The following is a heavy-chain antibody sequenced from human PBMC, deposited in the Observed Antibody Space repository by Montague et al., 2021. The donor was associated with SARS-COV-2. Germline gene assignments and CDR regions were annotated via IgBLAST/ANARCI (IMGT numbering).Heavy chain of an antibody. CDR2: IYSNDEK. J-gene: IGHJ4*02. Sequence: PALMKPTKIFTLTCTFFGFSLSTPNVGVGWIRQPPGKDLEWVAVIYSNDEKRYSPSLRNRLTTTKDTDKNQVVLSLTYVDSVDTATYYCAYLIRYYDICTDCSFDYWGQGTLVTVSS. CDR1: GFSLSTPNVG. V-gene: IGHV2-5*01. D-gene: IGHD3-9*01. CDR3: AYLIRYYDICTDCSFDY.